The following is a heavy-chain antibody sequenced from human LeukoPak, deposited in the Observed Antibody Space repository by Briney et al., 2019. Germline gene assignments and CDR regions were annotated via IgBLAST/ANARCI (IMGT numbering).Heavy chain of an antibody. D-gene: IGHD6-19*01. V-gene: IGHV3-23*01. Sequence: GGSLRLSCAASGFTFSSYVMNWVRQAPGKGLEWVSAISASGGRTYYADSVKGRFTISRDNSKNTLYLQVNSLRAEDTALYYCARDGSSGWYDYFDYWGQGTLVTVSS. CDR2: ISASGGRT. CDR1: GFTFSSYV. J-gene: IGHJ4*02. CDR3: ARDGSSGWYDYFDY.